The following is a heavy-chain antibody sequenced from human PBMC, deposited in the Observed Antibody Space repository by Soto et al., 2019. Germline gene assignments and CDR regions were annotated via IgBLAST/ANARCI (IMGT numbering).Heavy chain of an antibody. Sequence: QLLLQESGPELVKPSETLTLTKTVSSRSRSSTSYYWVCIRQPPGKGLEWNGSIYSTGDTYYNTSLKSLVTIPVHTSKSHCILKLSSVTAADTAVYYCAGQSYGSRGYYYAHWGQGTLVTVSS. CDR3: AGQSYGSRGYYYAH. CDR1: SRSRSSTSYY. CDR2: IYSTGDT. D-gene: IGHD3-22*01. J-gene: IGHJ4*02. V-gene: IGHV4-39*02.